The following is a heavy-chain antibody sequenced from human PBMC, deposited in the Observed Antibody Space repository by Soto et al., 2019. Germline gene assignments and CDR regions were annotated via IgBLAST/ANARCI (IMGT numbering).Heavy chain of an antibody. CDR2: IIPISGTL. J-gene: IGHJ5*02. CDR3: ARAAYTSMATQWFDP. D-gene: IGHD3-16*01. V-gene: IGHV1-69*13. CDR1: GGTFSMYG. Sequence: SVKFSCKASGGTFSMYGISWVRQAPGQGLEWMGGIIPISGTLKYAQKFQGRVTITADESTNTGYMELSSLRSEDTAVYYCARAAYTSMATQWFDPWGQGTLVTVSS.